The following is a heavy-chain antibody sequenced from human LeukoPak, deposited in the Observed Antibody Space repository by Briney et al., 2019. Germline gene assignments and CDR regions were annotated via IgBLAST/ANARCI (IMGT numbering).Heavy chain of an antibody. D-gene: IGHD1-26*01. Sequence: SETLSLTCSVAGGSTSTYYWSWIRQPPGKGLEWIGNIYYSGSTNYNPSLKSRVTISVDTSKNQFSLKLNSVTAADTAVYCCARGDRGPYYFDYWGQGTLVTVSS. CDR2: IYYSGST. CDR1: GGSTSTYY. J-gene: IGHJ4*02. CDR3: ARGDRGPYYFDY. V-gene: IGHV4-59*12.